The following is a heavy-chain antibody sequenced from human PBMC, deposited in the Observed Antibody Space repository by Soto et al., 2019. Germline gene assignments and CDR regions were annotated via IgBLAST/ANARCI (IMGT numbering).Heavy chain of an antibody. V-gene: IGHV3-30-3*01. Sequence: QVLLVESGGGVVQPGRSLRLSCAASGFTFSSYAMHWVRQAPGKGLEWVAVISYDGSNKYYADSVKGRFTISRDNSKNTLYLQMNSLRAEDTAVYYCAGPVVPAEGGWEDYYGMDVWGQGTTVTVSS. CDR1: GFTFSSYA. CDR3: AGPVVPAEGGWEDYYGMDV. CDR2: ISYDGSNK. D-gene: IGHD2-2*01. J-gene: IGHJ6*02.